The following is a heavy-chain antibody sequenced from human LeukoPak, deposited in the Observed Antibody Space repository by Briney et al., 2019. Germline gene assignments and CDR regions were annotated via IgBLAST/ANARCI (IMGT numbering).Heavy chain of an antibody. CDR1: GFTFSNYW. Sequence: GGSLRLSCAASGFTFSNYWMSWVRQAPGKGLEWVASIKQDGSEKNYVDSVRGRFTISRDNAKTSLYLQMNSLRAEDTAVYYCARDVYGSGSYYDWGQGTLVTVSS. CDR3: ARDVYGSGSYYD. D-gene: IGHD3-10*01. J-gene: IGHJ4*02. CDR2: IKQDGSEK. V-gene: IGHV3-7*01.